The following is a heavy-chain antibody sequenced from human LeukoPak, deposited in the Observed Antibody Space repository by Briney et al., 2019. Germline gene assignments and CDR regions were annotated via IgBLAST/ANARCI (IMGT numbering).Heavy chain of an antibody. V-gene: IGHV3-23*01. CDR2: IGSGGGSR. CDR3: AKDLAPGYSSSWYVLGGGSADFDY. J-gene: IGHJ4*02. D-gene: IGHD6-13*01. Sequence: GGSLRLSCAASGFTFSNYAMSWVRQAPGKGLEWVSAIGSGGGSRYYADSVKGRFTISRDNAKNTLYLQMNSLRAEDTAVYYCAKDLAPGYSSSWYVLGGGSADFDYWGQGTLVTVSS. CDR1: GFTFSNYA.